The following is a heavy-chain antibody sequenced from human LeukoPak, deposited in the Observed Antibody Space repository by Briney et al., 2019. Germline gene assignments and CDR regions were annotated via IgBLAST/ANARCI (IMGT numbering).Heavy chain of an antibody. CDR2: ISAYNGNT. D-gene: IGHD6-13*01. Sequence: GASVKVSCKASGYTFTSYGISWVRQAPGQGLEWMGWISAYNGNTNYAQKLQGRVTMTTDTSTSTAYMELRSLRSDDTAVYYCARDQTELYSSSWYKVEYFQRWGQGTLVTVSS. V-gene: IGHV1-18*01. J-gene: IGHJ1*01. CDR3: ARDQTELYSSSWYKVEYFQR. CDR1: GYTFTSYG.